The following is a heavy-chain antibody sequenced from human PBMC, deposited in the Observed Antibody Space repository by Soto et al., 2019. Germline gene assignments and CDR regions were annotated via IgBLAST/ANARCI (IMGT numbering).Heavy chain of an antibody. CDR3: ARDSGAYGSGSYGFFDY. D-gene: IGHD3-10*01. V-gene: IGHV3-21*01. J-gene: IGHJ4*02. CDR2: ISSSSSYI. Sequence: GGSLRLSCAASGFTFSSYSMNWVRQAPGKGLEWVSSISSSSSYIYYADSVKGRFTISRDNAKNSLYLQMNSLRAEDTAVYYCARDSGAYGSGSYGFFDYWGQGTLVTVSS. CDR1: GFTFSSYS.